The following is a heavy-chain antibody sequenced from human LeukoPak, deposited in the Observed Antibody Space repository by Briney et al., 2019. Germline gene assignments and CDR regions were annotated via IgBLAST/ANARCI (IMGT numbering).Heavy chain of an antibody. Sequence: GGSLRLSCAASGFTFNDYAMNWVRQAPGKGLEWVSSISGGGETTYYADSAKGRFTISRDNSQNTLYLQMNSLRAEDTAVYYCARDYADYVGYFFFDYWGQGTLVTVSS. D-gene: IGHD4-17*01. CDR2: ISGGGETT. CDR3: ARDYADYVGYFFFDY. CDR1: GFTFNDYA. J-gene: IGHJ4*02. V-gene: IGHV3-23*01.